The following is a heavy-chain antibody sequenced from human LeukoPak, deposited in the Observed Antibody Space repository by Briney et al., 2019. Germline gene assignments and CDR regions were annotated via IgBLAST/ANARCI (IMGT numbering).Heavy chain of an antibody. V-gene: IGHV3-7*01. J-gene: IGHJ3*01. CDR1: GFTFSSYW. CDR3: ARGIAAAARHAFDV. Sequence: PGGSLRLSCAASGFTFSSYWMSWVRQAPGKGLEWVANIKQDGSEKYYVDSVKGRFTISRDNAKNSLYLQMNSLRAEDTAVYYCARGIAAAARHAFDVWGQGTMVTVSS. CDR2: IKQDGSEK. D-gene: IGHD6-13*01.